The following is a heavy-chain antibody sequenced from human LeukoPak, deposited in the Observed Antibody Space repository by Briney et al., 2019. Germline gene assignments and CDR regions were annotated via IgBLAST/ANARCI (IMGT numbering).Heavy chain of an antibody. J-gene: IGHJ3*02. CDR1: GFTFSTYG. CDR2: IRYDGSNK. CDR3: AKGVTIFGVALVDAFDI. Sequence: GGSLRLSCAASGFTFSTYGMHWVRQAPGKGLEWVAFIRYDGSNKYYADSVKGRFTISRDNSKNTLYLQMNSLRVEDTAVYYCAKGVTIFGVALVDAFDIWGQGTMVTVSS. V-gene: IGHV3-30*02. D-gene: IGHD3-3*01.